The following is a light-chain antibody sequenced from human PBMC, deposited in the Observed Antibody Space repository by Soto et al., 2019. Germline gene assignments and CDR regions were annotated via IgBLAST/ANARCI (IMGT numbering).Light chain of an antibody. CDR1: QSVSSN. Sequence: EIVMTQSPATLSVSPGVRATLSCRASQSVSSNLAWYQQRPGQAPRLLIYGASTRATGIPARFSGSGSGTEFTLTISRLQSEDFAVYYCQQYKNWPPLTFGGGTKVEIK. V-gene: IGKV3D-15*01. J-gene: IGKJ4*01. CDR2: GAS. CDR3: QQYKNWPPLT.